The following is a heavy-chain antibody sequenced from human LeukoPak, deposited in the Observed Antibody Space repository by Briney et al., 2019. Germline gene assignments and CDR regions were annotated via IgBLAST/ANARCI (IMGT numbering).Heavy chain of an antibody. D-gene: IGHD6-13*01. J-gene: IGHJ5*02. Sequence: SETLSLTCTVSGGSISSYYWSWIRQPAGKGLEWIGRIYTSGSTNYNPSLKSRVTMSVDTSKNQFSLKLSSVTAADTAVYYCARGRSSWSSGTWFDPWGQGTLVTVSS. CDR1: GGSISSYY. CDR3: ARGRSSWSSGTWFDP. V-gene: IGHV4-4*07. CDR2: IYTSGST.